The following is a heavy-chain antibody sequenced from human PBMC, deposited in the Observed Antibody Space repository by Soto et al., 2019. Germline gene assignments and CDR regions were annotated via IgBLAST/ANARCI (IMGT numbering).Heavy chain of an antibody. Sequence: EVQLLESGGGLVQPGGSLRLSCAASGFTFSSYAMSWVRQAPGKGLEWVSYISSGGRTTYYADSVKGRFTISRDNAKNSLFLQMNSLSAEDTAVYYCARDRPDKLTYYSDSTGYSWGQGTLVTVSP. CDR1: GFTFSSYA. V-gene: IGHV3-48*03. D-gene: IGHD3-22*01. CDR3: ARDRPDKLTYYSDSTGYS. CDR2: ISSGGRTT. J-gene: IGHJ4*02.